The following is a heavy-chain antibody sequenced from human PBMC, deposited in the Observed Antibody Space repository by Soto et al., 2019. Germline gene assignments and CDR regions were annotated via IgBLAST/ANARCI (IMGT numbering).Heavy chain of an antibody. CDR1: GDSISDTRFY. CDR3: ARQVYGYY. D-gene: IGHD3-10*01. CDR2: ISHDGHA. Sequence: PSETLSLTCSILGDSISDTRFYWCWVRQSPEKGLEWIGSISHDGHAYYNPSLKSRVTLFADTSRNQFSLTMKSVTVADTALYFCARQVYGYY. J-gene: IGHJ6*03. V-gene: IGHV4-39*01.